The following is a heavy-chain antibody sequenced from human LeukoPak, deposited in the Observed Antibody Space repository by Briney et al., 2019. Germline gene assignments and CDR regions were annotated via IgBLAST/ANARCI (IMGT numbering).Heavy chain of an antibody. CDR3: ARAIGSGSFSFDY. J-gene: IGHJ4*02. CDR1: GYTFTGYY. V-gene: IGHV1-2*02. CDR2: INPNSGGT. D-gene: IGHD1-26*01. Sequence: ASVKVSCKASGYTFTGYYVHWVRQAPGQGLEWMGWINPNSGGTNYAQKFQGRVTMTRDTSISTAYMELSRLRSDDTAVYYCARAIGSGSFSFDYWGQGTLVTVSS.